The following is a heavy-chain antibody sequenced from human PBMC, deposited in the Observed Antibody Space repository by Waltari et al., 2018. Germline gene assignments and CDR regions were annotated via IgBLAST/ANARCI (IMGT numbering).Heavy chain of an antibody. Sequence: QVQLVQSGAEVKKPGASVKVSCKASGYTFTGYYMHWVRQAPGQGLEWMGWINPNSGGTNYAQKFQGRVTITADESTSTAYMELSSLRSEDTAVYYCARADGTMAYCSGGSCYNWFDPWGQGTLVTVSS. D-gene: IGHD2-15*01. CDR2: INPNSGGT. CDR1: GYTFTGYY. J-gene: IGHJ5*02. CDR3: ARADGTMAYCSGGSCYNWFDP. V-gene: IGHV1-2*02.